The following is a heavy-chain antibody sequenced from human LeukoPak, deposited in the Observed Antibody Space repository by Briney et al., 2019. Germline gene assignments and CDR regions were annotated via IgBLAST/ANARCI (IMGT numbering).Heavy chain of an antibody. CDR3: ARDTSLLWPERDAFDI. J-gene: IGHJ3*02. Sequence: ASVKDSCKASGYTFTGYYMHWVRQAPGQGLEWMGWINPNSGGTNYAQKFQGRVTMTRDTSISTAYMELSRLRSDDTAAYYCARDTSLLWPERDAFDIWGQGTMVTVSS. CDR2: INPNSGGT. CDR1: GYTFTGYY. V-gene: IGHV1-2*02. D-gene: IGHD3-10*01.